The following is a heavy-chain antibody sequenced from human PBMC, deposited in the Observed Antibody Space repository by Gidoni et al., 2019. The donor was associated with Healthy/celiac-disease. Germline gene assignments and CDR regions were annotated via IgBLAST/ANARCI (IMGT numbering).Heavy chain of an antibody. CDR1: GGSISSGVYY. V-gene: IGHV4-31*03. D-gene: IGHD3-16*01. CDR2: ISYSGRT. Sequence: QVPLQESGPGLVKPSQTLSLPCTVSGGSISSGVYYWIWIRQHPGKGLEWIGYISYSGRTHYNPAIKSRVTISVDTSKNQCSLKLSSVTAADTAVYYCARVLFSHYVWGSYDPSLPPYGMDVWGQGTTVTVSS. J-gene: IGHJ6*02. CDR3: ARVLFSHYVWGSYDPSLPPYGMDV.